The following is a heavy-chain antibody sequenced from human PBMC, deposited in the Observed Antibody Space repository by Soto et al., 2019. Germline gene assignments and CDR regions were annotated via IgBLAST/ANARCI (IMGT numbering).Heavy chain of an antibody. J-gene: IGHJ4*02. D-gene: IGHD3-10*01. CDR1: GFTFSSYG. V-gene: IGHV3-33*01. CDR2: IWYDGSNK. Sequence: QVQLVESGGGVVQPGRSLRLSCAASGFTFSSYGMHWVRQAPGKGLEWVAVIWYDGSNKYYADSVKGRFTISRDNSKNTLYLQMNSLRAEDTAVYYCARGKEVRGVIARNHYFDYWGQGTLVTVSS. CDR3: ARGKEVRGVIARNHYFDY.